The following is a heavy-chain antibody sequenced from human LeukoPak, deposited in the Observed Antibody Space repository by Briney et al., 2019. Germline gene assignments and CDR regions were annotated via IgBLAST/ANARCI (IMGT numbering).Heavy chain of an antibody. CDR1: GGSIGSYY. J-gene: IGHJ6*02. V-gene: IGHV4-59*01. Sequence: SETLSLTCTVSGGSIGSYYWNWVRQPPGKGLEWIGYIYYSGSTNYNPSLKSRITISLDRSKNQVFLKVNSVTAADTAVYYCARAPEQSDYYGMDVWGQGTTVTVSS. CDR3: ARAPEQSDYYGMDV. CDR2: IYYSGST. D-gene: IGHD1-14*01.